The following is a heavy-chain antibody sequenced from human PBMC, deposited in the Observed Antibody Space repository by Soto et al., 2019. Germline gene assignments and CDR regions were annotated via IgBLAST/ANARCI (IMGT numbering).Heavy chain of an antibody. CDR3: ARFYSSSWNFDY. J-gene: IGHJ4*02. CDR2: INPNSGGT. Sequence: ASVKVSCKASGYTFTGYYMHWVRQAPGQRLEWMGWINPNSGGTNYAQKFQGRVTMTRDTSISTAYMELSRLRSDDTAVYYCARFYSSSWNFDYWGQGTLVTVSS. CDR1: GYTFTGYY. V-gene: IGHV1-2*02. D-gene: IGHD6-13*01.